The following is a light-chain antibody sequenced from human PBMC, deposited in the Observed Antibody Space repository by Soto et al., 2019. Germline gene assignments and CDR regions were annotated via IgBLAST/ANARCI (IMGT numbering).Light chain of an antibody. CDR2: GAS. J-gene: IGKJ1*01. V-gene: IGKV3-15*01. Sequence: IVMTQSPATLSVSPGEKATLSCRASQSLSSNLAWYQQKPGRAPRLLIYGASSRADGIPARFSGSGSGTEFTLTVSSLESEDFAVYYCQQYDEWPLTFGQGTTVDVK. CDR1: QSLSSN. CDR3: QQYDEWPLT.